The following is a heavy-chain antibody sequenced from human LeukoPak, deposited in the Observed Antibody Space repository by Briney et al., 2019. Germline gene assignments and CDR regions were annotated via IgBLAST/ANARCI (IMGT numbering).Heavy chain of an antibody. J-gene: IGHJ4*02. CDR3: ARGHGYYFDY. CDR2: ISYDGSNK. V-gene: IGHV3-30-3*01. CDR1: GFTFSSYA. Sequence: PGGSLRLSCAASGFTFSSYAMHWVRQAPGKGLEWVAVISYDGSNKYYADSVKGRFTISRDNSKNTLYLQMNSLRAEDTAVYYCARGHGYYFDYWGQGNLVTVSS.